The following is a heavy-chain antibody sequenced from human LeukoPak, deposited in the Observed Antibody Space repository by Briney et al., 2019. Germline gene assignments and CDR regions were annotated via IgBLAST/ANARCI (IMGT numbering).Heavy chain of an antibody. CDR1: GFTFSSYW. V-gene: IGHV3-7*01. Sequence: PGGALRLSCAASGFTFSSYWMSWVRQAPGKGLEWVANIKQDGSEKYYLDSVKGRFSISRDNARNSLYLQMNSLGAEDTAMYYCARPTDSSGYYPNWFDPWGQGTLVTVSS. J-gene: IGHJ5*02. D-gene: IGHD3-22*01. CDR2: IKQDGSEK. CDR3: ARPTDSSGYYPNWFDP.